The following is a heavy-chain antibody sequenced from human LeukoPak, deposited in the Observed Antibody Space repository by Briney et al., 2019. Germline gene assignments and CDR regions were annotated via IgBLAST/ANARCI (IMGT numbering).Heavy chain of an antibody. CDR3: ARDLNDIAAAGINWFDP. D-gene: IGHD6-13*01. CDR2: ISAYNGNT. J-gene: IGHJ5*02. V-gene: IGHV1-18*01. Sequence: ASVKVSCKASGYTFTSYGISWVRQAPGQGLEWMGWISAYNGNTNYAQKLQDRVTMTTDTSTSTAYMELRSLRSDDTAVYYCARDLNDIAAAGINWFDPWGQGTLVTVSS. CDR1: GYTFTSYG.